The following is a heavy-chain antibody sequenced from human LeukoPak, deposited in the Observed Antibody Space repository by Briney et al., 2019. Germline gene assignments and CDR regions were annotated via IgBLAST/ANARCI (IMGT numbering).Heavy chain of an antibody. J-gene: IGHJ4*02. CDR1: ELTLSNYC. D-gene: IGHD1-26*01. V-gene: IGHV3-7*01. CDR2: IKRDGAET. Sequence: PGGSLRLSCAASELTLSNYCMTWVRQGPGKGLEWVATIKRDGAETYYVDSVRGRFTISRDNAENSVYLRMNSLRDEDTAVYYCTRGGRNTSYYWYYWGQGTLVTASS. CDR3: TRGGRNTSYYWYY.